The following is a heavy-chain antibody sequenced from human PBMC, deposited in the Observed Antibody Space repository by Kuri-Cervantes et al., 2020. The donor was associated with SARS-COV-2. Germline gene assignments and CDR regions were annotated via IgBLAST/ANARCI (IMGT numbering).Heavy chain of an antibody. J-gene: IGHJ4*02. CDR3: ATDRAGVHDF. Sequence: GGSLRLSCAASGFSFSRTDMHWVRQAPGKGLEWVAVISHDGKNKKCIASGKGRFTISRDNSQNTLHLQMKSLRDEDTAIYYCATDRAGVHDFWGQGTLVTVSS. CDR2: ISHDGKNK. V-gene: IGHV3-30*03. CDR1: GFSFSRTD. D-gene: IGHD2-21*01.